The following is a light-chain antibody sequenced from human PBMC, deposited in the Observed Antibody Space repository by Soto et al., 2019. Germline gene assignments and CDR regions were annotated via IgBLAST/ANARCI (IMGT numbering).Light chain of an antibody. Sequence: EIVWTQSPGTLSLSPGERATLSCRASQSVSSSYLAWYQQKPGQAPRHLIYGASSRATGIPDRFSGSGSGIDFTLTISRLEPEDFAVYYCQQYGSSPYTFGQATKLEIK. J-gene: IGKJ2*01. CDR2: GAS. CDR1: QSVSSSY. V-gene: IGKV3-20*01. CDR3: QQYGSSPYT.